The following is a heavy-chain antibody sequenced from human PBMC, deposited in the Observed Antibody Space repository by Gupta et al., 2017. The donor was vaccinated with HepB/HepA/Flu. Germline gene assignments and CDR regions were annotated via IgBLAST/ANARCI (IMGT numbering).Heavy chain of an antibody. V-gene: IGHV3-23*05. Sequence: EEQLLESGGHSVQPGGSLRLSCTATGFTFTKCAISWVRHGPGKGLAWVSEINMNNGRKEYADAIRGRFTTFTDASKNIIYLQMNNLTIEDTAIYYCANTTSGWFNDWGQGTRVTVST. J-gene: IGHJ4*02. CDR2: INMNNGRK. D-gene: IGHD6-19*01. CDR3: ANTTSGWFND. CDR1: GFTFTKCA.